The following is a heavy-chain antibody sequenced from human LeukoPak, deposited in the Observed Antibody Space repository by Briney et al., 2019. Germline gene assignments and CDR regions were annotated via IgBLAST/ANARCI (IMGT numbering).Heavy chain of an antibody. CDR2: ISSKGGST. CDR1: GFTFSSYG. J-gene: IGHJ3*02. V-gene: IGHV3-64*01. Sequence: GGSLRLSCAASGFTFSSYGMHWVRQAPGKGLEYVSGISSKGGSTYYANSVKGRFTISRDYSKNTLYLQMGSLRAEDMAVYYCARGHYGSGIHQGAFDIWGQGTIVTVSS. CDR3: ARGHYGSGIHQGAFDI. D-gene: IGHD3-10*01.